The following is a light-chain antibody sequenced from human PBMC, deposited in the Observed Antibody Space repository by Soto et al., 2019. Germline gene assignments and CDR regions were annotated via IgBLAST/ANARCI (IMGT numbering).Light chain of an antibody. V-gene: IGLV4-60*02. Sequence: PVLTQSSSASASLGSSVKLTCTLSSGHSSYIIAWHQQQPGKAPRYLMKLEGSGNYNKGSGVPDRFSGSSSGADRYLTISNLQFEDEADYYCETWDSNNWVFGGGTKVTVL. J-gene: IGLJ3*02. CDR1: SGHSSYI. CDR3: ETWDSNNWV. CDR2: LEGSGNY.